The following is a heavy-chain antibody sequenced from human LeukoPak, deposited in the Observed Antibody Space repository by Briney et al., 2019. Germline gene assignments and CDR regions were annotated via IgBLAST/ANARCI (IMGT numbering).Heavy chain of an antibody. CDR1: GYTFTGYY. D-gene: IGHD3-3*01. J-gene: IGHJ6*03. V-gene: IGHV1-2*02. CDR2: INPNSGGT. CDR3: ATVGLLKEWPNYYYYMDV. Sequence: ASVKVSCKASGYTFTGYYMHWVRQAPGQGLEWMGWINPNSGGTNYAQKFQGRVTMTEDTSTDTAYMELSSLRSEDTAAYYCATVGLLKEWPNYYYYMDVWGKGTTVTVSS.